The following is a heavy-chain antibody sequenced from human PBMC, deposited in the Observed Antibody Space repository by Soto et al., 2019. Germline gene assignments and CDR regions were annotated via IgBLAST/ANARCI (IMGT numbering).Heavy chain of an antibody. CDR3: ARGRTVSTYSRYWDSGWYFDL. D-gene: IGHD6-13*01. Sequence: QAQLQQWGAGLLKPSETLSLTCAVDGGSFSGYYWSWIRQPPGKGLEWIGEINDSGSTNYNPSLKSRVTLSVDTAKNQFSRKLSSVNAADMAVYSGARGRTVSTYSRYWDSGWYFDLWGRGTLVTVS. CDR1: GGSFSGYY. V-gene: IGHV4-34*01. CDR2: INDSGST. J-gene: IGHJ2*01.